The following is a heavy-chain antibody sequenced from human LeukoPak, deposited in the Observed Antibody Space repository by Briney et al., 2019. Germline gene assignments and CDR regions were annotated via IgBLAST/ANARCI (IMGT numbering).Heavy chain of an antibody. V-gene: IGHV4-59*08. CDR2: IYYSGST. CDR1: GGSISSYY. D-gene: IGHD4/OR15-4a*01. CDR3: ARLGAHGMDV. J-gene: IGHJ6*02. Sequence: AETLSLTCTVSGGSISSYYWSWIRQAPGKGLEWIGYIYYSGSTNYNPSLKSRVTISVDTSKNQFSLKLSSVTAADTAVYYCARLGAHGMDVWGQGTTVTVSS.